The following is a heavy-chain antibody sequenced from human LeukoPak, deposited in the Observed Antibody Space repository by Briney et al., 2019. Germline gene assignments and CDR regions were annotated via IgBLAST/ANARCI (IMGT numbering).Heavy chain of an antibody. J-gene: IGHJ3*02. Sequence: GGSLRLSCAASVFTFSDYYMSWIRQAPGKGLEWVSYISSSSSYTNYADSVKGRFTISGDNAKNSLYLQMNSLRAEDTAVYYCARDRWIQLWSTDNTDAFDIWGQGTMVTVSS. CDR1: VFTFSDYY. CDR3: ARDRWIQLWSTDNTDAFDI. CDR2: ISSSSSYT. V-gene: IGHV3-11*06. D-gene: IGHD5-18*01.